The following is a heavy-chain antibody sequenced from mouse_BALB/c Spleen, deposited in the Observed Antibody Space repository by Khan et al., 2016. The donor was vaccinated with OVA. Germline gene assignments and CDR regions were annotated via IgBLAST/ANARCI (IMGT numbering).Heavy chain of an antibody. V-gene: IGHV1S137*01. CDR2: ISTYSGNT. D-gene: IGHD2-3*01. J-gene: IGHJ2*01. CDR3: ARPAYDGYYDY. Sequence: QVQLQQSGPELVRPGVSVKISCKGSGYTFTDYAMYWVKQSHAESLEWIGLISTYSGNTNYNQNFKGKATMNVDKSSTTAYMELARLTSEDSAIYYCARPAYDGYYDYWGQGTTLTVSS. CDR1: GYTFTDYA.